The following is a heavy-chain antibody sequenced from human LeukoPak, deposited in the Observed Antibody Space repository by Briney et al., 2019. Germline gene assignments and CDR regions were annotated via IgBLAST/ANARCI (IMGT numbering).Heavy chain of an antibody. CDR2: INHSGST. V-gene: IGHV4-34*01. J-gene: IGHJ5*02. D-gene: IGHD2-2*02. Sequence: SETLSLTCTVYGGSFSGYYWSWIRQPPGKGLEWIGEINHSGSTNYNPSLKSRVTISVDMSKNQFSLKLSSVTAADTAVYYCARGDIVVVPAAIASRFDPWGQGTLATVSS. CDR3: ARGDIVVVPAAIASRFDP. CDR1: GGSFSGYY.